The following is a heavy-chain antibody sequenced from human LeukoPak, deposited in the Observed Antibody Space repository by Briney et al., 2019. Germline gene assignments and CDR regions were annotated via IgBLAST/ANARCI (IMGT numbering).Heavy chain of an antibody. CDR3: TTEKVVLLWFGELSPKGMDV. Sequence: PGGSRRLSCAASGFTFSNAWMSWVRQAPGKGLEWVGRIKSKTDGGTTDYAAPVKGRFTISRDDSKNTLYLQMNSLKTEDTAVYYCTTEKVVLLWFGELSPKGMDVWGKGTTVTVSS. V-gene: IGHV3-15*01. CDR1: GFTFSNAW. J-gene: IGHJ6*03. CDR2: IKSKTDGGTT. D-gene: IGHD3-10*01.